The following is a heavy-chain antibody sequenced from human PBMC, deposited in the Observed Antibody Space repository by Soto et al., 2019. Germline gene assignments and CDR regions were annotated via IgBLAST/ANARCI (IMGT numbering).Heavy chain of an antibody. CDR3: ARERSALDS. CDR2: IYDDGGS. J-gene: IGHJ4*02. Sequence: SETLSLTCTVSGASVSRTYWSWIRQPPGKGLEWIGYIYDDGGSNHNPSLKSRVTMSVDTSNNQVSLRLTSVTAADSAVYYCARERSALDSWGQGTLVTVSS. CDR1: GASVSRTY. V-gene: IGHV4-59*02.